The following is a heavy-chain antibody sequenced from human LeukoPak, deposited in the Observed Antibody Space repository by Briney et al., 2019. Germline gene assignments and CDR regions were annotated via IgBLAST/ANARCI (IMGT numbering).Heavy chain of an antibody. D-gene: IGHD3-16*02. CDR3: GTTTLSATWNY. CDR1: GLTVSNIY. V-gene: IGHV3-53*01. J-gene: IGHJ4*02. Sequence: GGSLRLSCAASGLTVSNIYMSWVRQAPGVGLEWVSVTDRGDNTKYADPVKGRFTVSRDYSENTLYLQMNSLRVEDTAIYYCGTTTLSATWNYWGQGTLVTVSS. CDR2: TDRGDNT.